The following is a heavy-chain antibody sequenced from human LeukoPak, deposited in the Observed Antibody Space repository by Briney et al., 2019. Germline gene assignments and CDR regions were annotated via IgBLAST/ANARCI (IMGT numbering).Heavy chain of an antibody. CDR3: ARHKNYYYYYMDV. Sequence: PSETLSLTCAVSGVSISSNLWWTWVRQPPGKGLEWIGSMYHSGSTYYNPSLRSRVTISVDTSKNQFSLNLSSVTAADTAVYYCARHKNYYYYYMDVWGKGTTVTISS. V-gene: IGHV4-4*02. CDR1: GVSISSNLW. CDR2: MYHSGST. J-gene: IGHJ6*03.